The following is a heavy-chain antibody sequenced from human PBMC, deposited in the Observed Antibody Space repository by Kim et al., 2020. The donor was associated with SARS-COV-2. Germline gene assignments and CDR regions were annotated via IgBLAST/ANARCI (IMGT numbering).Heavy chain of an antibody. V-gene: IGHV3-23*01. CDR1: GFTFSSYA. Sequence: GGSLRLSCAASGFTFSSYAMSWVRQAPGKGLEWVSAISGSGGSTYYADSVKGRFTISRDNSKNTLYLQMNSLRAEDTAVYYCARGYYYDSSGYYYAPRFDYWGQGTLVTVSS. CDR2: ISGSGGST. CDR3: ARGYYYDSSGYYYAPRFDY. J-gene: IGHJ4*02. D-gene: IGHD3-22*01.